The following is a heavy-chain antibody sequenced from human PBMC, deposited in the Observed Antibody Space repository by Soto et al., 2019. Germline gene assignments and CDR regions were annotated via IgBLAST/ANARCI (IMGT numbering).Heavy chain of an antibody. CDR3: ARMGEVTIFGVVIGFDP. CDR1: GGSISSSSYY. V-gene: IGHV4-39*01. D-gene: IGHD3-3*01. J-gene: IGHJ5*02. Sequence: QLQLQESGPGLVKPSETLSLTCTVSGGSISSSSYYWGWIRQPPGKGLEWIGSIYYSGSTYYNPSLKSRVTISVDTSKNQFSLKLSSVTAADTAVYYCARMGEVTIFGVVIGFDPWGQGTLVTVSS. CDR2: IYYSGST.